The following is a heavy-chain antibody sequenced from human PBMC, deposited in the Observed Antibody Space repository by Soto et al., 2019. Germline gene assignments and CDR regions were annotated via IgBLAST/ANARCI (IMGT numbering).Heavy chain of an antibody. V-gene: IGHV2-5*01. CDR3: AHRQRPFYAFDI. Sequence: GSGPTLVNPTQTLTLTCTFSGFSLSSSGVGVGWIRQPPGKALEWLALIFGNDDHRYSPSLNSRLTITKDTSKNQVVLTMTNMDPVDTATYYCAHRQRPFYAFDIWGQGTMVTVSS. CDR1: GFSLSSSGVG. J-gene: IGHJ3*02. CDR2: IFGNDDH.